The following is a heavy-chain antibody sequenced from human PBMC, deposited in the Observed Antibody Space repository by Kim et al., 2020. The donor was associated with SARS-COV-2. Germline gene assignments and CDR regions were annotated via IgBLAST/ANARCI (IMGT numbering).Heavy chain of an antibody. V-gene: IGHV3-23*01. J-gene: IGHJ3*02. CDR1: GFTFSSYA. Sequence: GGSLRLSCAASGFTFSSYAMSWVRQAPGKGLEWVSAISGSGGSTYYADSVKGRFTISRDNSKNTLYLQMNSLRAEDMAVYYCAKDRYSSSLNDAFDIWGQGTMVTVSS. CDR2: ISGSGGST. D-gene: IGHD6-13*01. CDR3: AKDRYSSSLNDAFDI.